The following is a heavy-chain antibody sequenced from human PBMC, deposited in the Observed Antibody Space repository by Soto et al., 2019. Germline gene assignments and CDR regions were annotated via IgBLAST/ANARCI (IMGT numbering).Heavy chain of an antibody. CDR2: IYYSGST. V-gene: IGHV4-39*01. J-gene: IGHJ6*02. CDR1: GGSISSSSYY. Sequence: SETLSLTCTVSGGSISSSSYYWGWIRQPPGKGLEWIGSIYYSGSTYYNPSLKSRVTISVDTSKNQFSLKLSSATAADTAVYYCEFVGDYYGMDVWGQGTTVTVSS. CDR3: EFVGDYYGMDV.